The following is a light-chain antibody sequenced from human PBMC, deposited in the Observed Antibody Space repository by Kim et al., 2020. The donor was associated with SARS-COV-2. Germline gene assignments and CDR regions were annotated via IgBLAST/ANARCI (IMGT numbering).Light chain of an antibody. CDR2: AAA. CDR1: GRVSSN. CDR3: QQYNNWPPEIT. V-gene: IGKV3-15*01. Sequence: PGERATLSCRASGRVSSNFAWYQQKPGQAPRLLIYAAATRATGIPDRFSASGAGTEFTLTISSLQSEDFAIYSCQQYNNWPPEITFGQGTRLEIK. J-gene: IGKJ5*01.